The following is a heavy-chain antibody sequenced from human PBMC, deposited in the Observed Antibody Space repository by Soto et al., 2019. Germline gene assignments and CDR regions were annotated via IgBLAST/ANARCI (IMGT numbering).Heavy chain of an antibody. CDR3: ASGGYSYGDYYYGMDV. V-gene: IGHV3-30-3*01. CDR1: GFTFSSYA. CDR2: ISYDGSNK. D-gene: IGHD5-18*01. J-gene: IGHJ6*02. Sequence: QVQLVESGGGVVQPGRSPRLSCAASGFTFSSYAMHWVRQAPGKGLEWVAVISYDGSNKYYADSVKGRFTISRDNSKNTLYLQMNSLRAEDTAVYYCASGGYSYGDYYYGMDVWGQGTTVTVSS.